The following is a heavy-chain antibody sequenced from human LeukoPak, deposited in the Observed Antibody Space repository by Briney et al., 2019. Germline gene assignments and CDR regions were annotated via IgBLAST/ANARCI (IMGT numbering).Heavy chain of an antibody. J-gene: IGHJ4*02. D-gene: IGHD4-17*01. CDR1: GFTFSSYW. Sequence: SGGSLRLSCAASGFTFSSYWMHWVRQAPGKGLEWVAVIAFDVTNKYYADSVKGRFTISRDNSKNTLYLQMSSLRAADKDWSRCRKGFAGDYVPWVDYWGQGTLVTVSS. CDR3: RKGFAGDYVPWVDY. V-gene: IGHV3-30*18. CDR2: IAFDVTNK.